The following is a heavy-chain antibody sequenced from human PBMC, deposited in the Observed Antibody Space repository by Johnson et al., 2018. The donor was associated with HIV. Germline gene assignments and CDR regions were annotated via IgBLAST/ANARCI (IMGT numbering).Heavy chain of an antibody. CDR3: ARDVGLLAYCGGDCADAFDI. J-gene: IGHJ3*02. Sequence: VQLVESGGGVVQPGRSLRLSCAASGFPFSSYAMHWVRQAPGRGLEWVSYISSSGSTIYYADSVKGRFTISRDHAKNSLYLQMNSLRAEDTAVYYCARDVGLLAYCGGDCADAFDIWGQGTMVTVSS. V-gene: IGHV3-48*04. CDR2: ISSSGSTI. CDR1: GFPFSSYA. D-gene: IGHD2-21*01.